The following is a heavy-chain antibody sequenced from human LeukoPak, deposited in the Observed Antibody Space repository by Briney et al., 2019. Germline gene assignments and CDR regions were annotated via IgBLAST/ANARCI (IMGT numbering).Heavy chain of an antibody. CDR1: GGSISSYY. CDR2: IYYSGST. V-gene: IGHV4-59*01. D-gene: IGHD3-3*01. Sequence: PSETLSLTCTVSGGSISSYYWSWIRQPPGKGLEWIGYIYYSGSTNYNPSLKSRVTISVDTSKNQFSLKLSSVTAVDTAVYYCARAPGTIFGVVAYYYGMDVWGQGTTVTVSS. CDR3: ARAPGTIFGVVAYYYGMDV. J-gene: IGHJ6*02.